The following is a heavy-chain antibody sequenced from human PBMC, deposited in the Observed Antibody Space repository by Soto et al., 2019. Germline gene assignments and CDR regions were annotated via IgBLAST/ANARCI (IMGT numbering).Heavy chain of an antibody. CDR1: GYTFTSYY. CDR3: ARAGDGYNHGDYFDY. D-gene: IGHD5-12*01. V-gene: IGHV1-46*01. Sequence: ASVKVACKASGYTFTSYYMHWVRQAPGQGLERMGIINPSGGSTSYAQKFQGRVTMTRDTSTSTVYMELSSLRSEDTAVYYCARAGDGYNHGDYFDYCGQGTLVTLSS. J-gene: IGHJ4*02. CDR2: INPSGGST.